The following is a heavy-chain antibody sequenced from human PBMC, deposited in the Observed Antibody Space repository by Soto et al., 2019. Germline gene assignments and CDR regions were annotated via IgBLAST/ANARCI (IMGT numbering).Heavy chain of an antibody. V-gene: IGHV4-4*07. CDR1: GGSINSYW. CDR3: ARDIGSYAYGEGY. CDR2: VYSSGTT. Sequence: SETLSLTCSVSGGSINSYWWSWIRQPAGKGLEWIGRVYSSGTTDYNPSLNSRATLSVETSKNQFSLKLSSVTAADTAVYYSARDIGSYAYGEGYRGQGIQVTVSS. J-gene: IGHJ4*02. D-gene: IGHD3-10*01.